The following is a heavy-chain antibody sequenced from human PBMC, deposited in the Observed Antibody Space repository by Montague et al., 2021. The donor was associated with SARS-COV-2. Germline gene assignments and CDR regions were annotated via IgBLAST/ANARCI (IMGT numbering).Heavy chain of an antibody. Sequence: TLSLTCTVSDGSISSGSSAWSWIREGPGKGLEWIGNIDYSGSAYYXRSVRSRATLSVDTSKNQFSLNLSSVTAADTAVYYCARVDAASGTPYCDYWGQGTLVTVSS. CDR1: DGSISSGSSA. D-gene: IGHD6-13*01. J-gene: IGHJ4*02. CDR3: ARVDAASGTPYCDY. CDR2: IDYSGSA. V-gene: IGHV4-31*03.